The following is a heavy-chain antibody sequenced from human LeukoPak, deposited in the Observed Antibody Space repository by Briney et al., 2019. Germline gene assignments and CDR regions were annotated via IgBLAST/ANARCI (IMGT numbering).Heavy chain of an antibody. J-gene: IGHJ4*02. CDR3: ARGLGFDY. Sequence: ATVKVSCKASGYTFTTKAMNWVRQAPGQGLEWMGWINTNTGNPTYAQGFTGRFVFSLDTSVNTAYVEISSLKAEDTAVYYCARGLGFDYWGQGTRVTVSS. CDR1: GYTFTTKA. CDR2: INTNTGNP. V-gene: IGHV7-4-1*02.